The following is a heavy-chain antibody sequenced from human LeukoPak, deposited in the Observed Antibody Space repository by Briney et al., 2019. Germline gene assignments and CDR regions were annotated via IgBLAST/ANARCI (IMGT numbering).Heavy chain of an antibody. D-gene: IGHD6-13*01. CDR1: GYTFTSYD. V-gene: IGHV1-8*03. Sequence: ASVKVSRKASGYTFTSYDINWVRQATGQGLEWMGWMNPNSGNTGYAQKFQGRVTITRNTSISTAYMELSSLRSEDTAVCYCASYSSSPAGGYWGQGTLVTVSS. J-gene: IGHJ4*02. CDR3: ASYSSSPAGGY. CDR2: MNPNSGNT.